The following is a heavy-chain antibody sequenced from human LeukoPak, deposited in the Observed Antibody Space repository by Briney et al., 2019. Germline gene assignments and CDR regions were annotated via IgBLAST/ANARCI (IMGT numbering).Heavy chain of an antibody. J-gene: IGHJ3*02. CDR2: IYYSGST. V-gene: IGHV4-39*01. CDR1: GGSISSSSYY. CDR3: ARGLRVYDFWSGYHDAFDI. D-gene: IGHD3-3*01. Sequence: SETLSLTCTVSGGSISSSSYYWGWIRQPPGKGLEWIGSIYYSGSTYYNPSLKSRVTISVDTSKNQFSLKLSSVTAADTAVYYCARGLRVYDFWSGYHDAFDIWGQGTMVTVSS.